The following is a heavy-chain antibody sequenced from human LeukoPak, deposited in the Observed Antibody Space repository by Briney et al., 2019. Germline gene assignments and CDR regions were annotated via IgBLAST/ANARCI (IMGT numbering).Heavy chain of an antibody. V-gene: IGHV4-59*01. CDR2: ISYSGST. Sequence: SETLSLTCTVSGGSISSYYWSWIRQPPGKGLEWIGFISYSGSTNYNPSLKSRVTISVDTSKNQFSLKLSSVTAADTAVYYCARFLELPSDWFDPWGQGTLVTVSS. J-gene: IGHJ5*02. CDR3: ARFLELPSDWFDP. CDR1: GGSISSYY. D-gene: IGHD1-7*01.